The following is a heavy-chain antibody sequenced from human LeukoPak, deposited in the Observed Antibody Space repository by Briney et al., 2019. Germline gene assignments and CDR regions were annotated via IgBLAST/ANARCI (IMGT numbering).Heavy chain of an antibody. CDR1: GFTFSSYG. V-gene: IGHV3-33*01. CDR3: AREEDSSSAIDY. J-gene: IGHJ4*02. Sequence: PGRSLRLSCAASGFTFSSYGMHWVRQAPGKGLEWVAVIWYDGSNKYYADSVKGRFTISRDNSKNTLYLQMNSLRAEDTAVYYCAREEDSSSAIDYWGQGTLVTVSS. D-gene: IGHD6-6*01. CDR2: IWYDGSNK.